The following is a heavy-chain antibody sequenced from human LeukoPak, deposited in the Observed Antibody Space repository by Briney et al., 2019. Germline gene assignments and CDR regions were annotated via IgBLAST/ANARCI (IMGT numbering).Heavy chain of an antibody. CDR2: IYYSGST. D-gene: IGHD6-13*01. Sequence: SETLSLTCTVSGGSISSYYWSWIRQPPGKGLEWIGYIYYSGSTNYNPSLKSRVTISVDTSKNQFSLKLSSVTAADTAVYYCARGVVAAAGEVFDYWGQGTLVTVST. CDR3: ARGVVAAAGEVFDY. J-gene: IGHJ4*02. CDR1: GGSISSYY. V-gene: IGHV4-59*01.